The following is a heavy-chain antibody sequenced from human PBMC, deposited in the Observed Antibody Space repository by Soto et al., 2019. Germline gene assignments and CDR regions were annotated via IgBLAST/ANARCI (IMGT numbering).Heavy chain of an antibody. D-gene: IGHD6-13*01. J-gene: IGHJ4*02. CDR2: VYHSGAT. CDR1: GASITNRY. Sequence: QVQLQESGPGLVKPSETLSLTCTVSGASITNRYWSWIRQSPGKGPEWIGYVYHSGATNYNPSLETRVTISLESSKYQSSLELNSVTAADTAVYYCATRPPGATWYGVFDYWSQGTLVTVSS. V-gene: IGHV4-59*11. CDR3: ATRPPGATWYGVFDY.